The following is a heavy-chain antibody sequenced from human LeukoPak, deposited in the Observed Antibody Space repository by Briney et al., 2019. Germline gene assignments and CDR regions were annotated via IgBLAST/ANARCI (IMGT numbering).Heavy chain of an antibody. CDR3: ARGQRYGSGSYYKKGGWFDP. V-gene: IGHV4-61*01. Sequence: PSETLSLTCVVSGGPISSTSYYWNWIRQPPGKGLEWIGYIYYSGTTNYNPSLKSRVSMSVDTSKDQFSLKLSSVTAADTAVYYCARGQRYGSGSYYKKGGWFDPWGQGTLVTVSS. CDR1: GGPISSTSYY. D-gene: IGHD3-10*01. CDR2: IYYSGTT. J-gene: IGHJ5*02.